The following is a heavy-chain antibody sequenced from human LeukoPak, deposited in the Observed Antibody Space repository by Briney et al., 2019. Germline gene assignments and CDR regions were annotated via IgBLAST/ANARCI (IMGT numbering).Heavy chain of an antibody. J-gene: IGHJ4*02. CDR2: INHSGST. Sequence: PSETLSLTCAVYGGSFSGYYWSWIRQPPGKGLEWIGEINHSGSTNYNPSLKSRVTISVDTSKNQFSLKLSSVTAADTAVYYCARTLGYCTNGVCYCGKRPFDYWGQGTLVTVSS. CDR1: GGSFSGYY. CDR3: ARTLGYCTNGVCYCGKRPFDY. V-gene: IGHV4-34*01. D-gene: IGHD2-8*01.